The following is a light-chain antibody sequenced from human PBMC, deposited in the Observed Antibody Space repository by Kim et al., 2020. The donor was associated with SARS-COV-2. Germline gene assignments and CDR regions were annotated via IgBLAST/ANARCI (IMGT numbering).Light chain of an antibody. V-gene: IGLV3-21*01. CDR1: NIGSNH. CDR3: QVCDSTSYFYVV. Sequence: TARITCGGDNIGSNHVPWYRQKTGQAPVLVIYYNTDRPSGIPDRFSGSTSGTTATLTISRVEAGDEAVYYCQVCDSTSYFYVVFGGGNQLTVL. CDR2: YNT. J-gene: IGLJ2*01.